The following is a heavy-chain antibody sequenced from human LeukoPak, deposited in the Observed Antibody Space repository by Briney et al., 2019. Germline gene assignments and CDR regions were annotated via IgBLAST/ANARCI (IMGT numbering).Heavy chain of an antibody. D-gene: IGHD6-19*01. CDR1: GFTFTSYA. CDR2: ITGTGGST. J-gene: IGHJ3*02. CDR3: AKVRDSRDWYKDAFDI. V-gene: IGHV3-23*01. Sequence: GGSLRLSCAASGFTFTSYAMSWVRQAPGKGLEWVSAITGTGGSTYYSAPVKGRFTISRDNSKNTLYLQMSSLRAEDTAMYYCAKVRDSRDWYKDAFDIWGQGTMVTVSS.